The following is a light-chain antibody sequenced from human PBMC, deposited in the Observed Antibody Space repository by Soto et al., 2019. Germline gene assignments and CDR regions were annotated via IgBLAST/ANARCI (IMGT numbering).Light chain of an antibody. J-gene: IGLJ3*02. V-gene: IGLV2-14*01. CDR2: DVS. CDR3: SSYTRSSSVV. CDR1: SSDIGGYNY. Sequence: QSVLTQPASVSGSPGQSITISCTGTSSDIGGYNYVSWHQQHPGKAPKLMIYDVSNRPSGVSNRFSGSKSGNTASLTISGLQAEDEADYYCSSYTRSSSVVFGGGTKLTVL.